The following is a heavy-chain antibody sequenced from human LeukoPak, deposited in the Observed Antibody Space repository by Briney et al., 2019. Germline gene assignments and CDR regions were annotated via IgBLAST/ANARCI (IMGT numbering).Heavy chain of an antibody. V-gene: IGHV4-34*01. CDR1: RGSFFGYY. Sequence: SETLSLTCAVYRGSFFGYYWSWIRQPPGKGLEWIGEINHSGSTNYNPSLKSRVTISVDTSKNQFSLKLSSVTAADTAVYYCARGPRFAIRMIVVVTKGHFDSWGQGTLVTVSS. J-gene: IGHJ4*02. CDR2: INHSGST. CDR3: ARGPRFAIRMIVVVTKGHFDS. D-gene: IGHD3-22*01.